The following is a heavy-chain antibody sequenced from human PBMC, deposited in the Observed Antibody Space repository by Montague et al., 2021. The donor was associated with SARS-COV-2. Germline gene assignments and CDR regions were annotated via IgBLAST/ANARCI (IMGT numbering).Heavy chain of an antibody. CDR1: GFTFTSYS. D-gene: IGHD3-16*01. CDR3: ARVKTGAYVPIDV. CDR2: VSFNGAKQ. V-gene: IGHV3-30*04. Sequence: SLRLSCAASGFTFTSYSMHWVRQAPGKGLEWVAIVSFNGAKQYYADSVNGRFTISRDNSKNTLFLQMNSLRAEDTAVYFCARVKTGAYVPIDVWGQGTPVTVSS. J-gene: IGHJ6*02.